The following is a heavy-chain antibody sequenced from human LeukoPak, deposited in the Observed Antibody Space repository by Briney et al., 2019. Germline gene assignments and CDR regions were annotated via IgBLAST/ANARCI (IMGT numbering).Heavy chain of an antibody. V-gene: IGHV5-51*01. J-gene: IGHJ5*02. Sequence: GESLQISCKGSGYRFISYWVAWVRQMPGKGLGWMGIIFPGDSDTRYSPSFEGQVTISADKSISTAYLQWKSLKASDTAVYYCARQPGSGAWGQGTLVTVSS. CDR3: ARQPGSGA. CDR2: IFPGDSDT. CDR1: GYRFISYW. D-gene: IGHD1-14*01.